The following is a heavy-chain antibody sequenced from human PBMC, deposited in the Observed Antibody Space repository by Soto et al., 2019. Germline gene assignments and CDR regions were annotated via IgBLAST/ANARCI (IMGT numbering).Heavy chain of an antibody. J-gene: IGHJ3*02. D-gene: IGHD5-18*01. CDR3: ARGRGFSYGSSALDI. V-gene: IGHV3-21*01. Sequence: EVQLVESGGGLVKPGGSLRLSCVGSGFTFSSYNINWVRQAPGKGLEWVSSISTSSTYIFYTDSVKARFTISRDNAKNPRYLQMNRLRGEATSVYFCARGRGFSYGSSALDIWGLGTMVTISS. CDR2: ISTSSTYI. CDR1: GFTFSSYN.